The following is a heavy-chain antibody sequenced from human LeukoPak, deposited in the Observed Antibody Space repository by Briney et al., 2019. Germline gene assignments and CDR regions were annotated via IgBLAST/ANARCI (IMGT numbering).Heavy chain of an antibody. V-gene: IGHV1-18*01. Sequence: EASVKVSCKASGYTFTNYGINWVRQAPGQGLEWMGWISAYNDGNTNYAQRFQGRVTIIADESTSTAYMELSSLRSEDTAVYYCAAFDYGDFDYWGQGTLVTVSS. CDR2: ISAYNDGNT. D-gene: IGHD4-17*01. CDR1: GYTFTNYG. J-gene: IGHJ4*02. CDR3: AAFDYGDFDY.